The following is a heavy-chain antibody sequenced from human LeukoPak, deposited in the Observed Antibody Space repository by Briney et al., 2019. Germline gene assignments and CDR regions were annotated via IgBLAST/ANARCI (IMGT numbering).Heavy chain of an antibody. CDR2: IYHDGST. V-gene: IGHV4-39*01. Sequence: SETLSLTCAVSGGSLSSSSYYWAWIRQPPGKGLEWIGSIYHDGSTYSNPSLEGRVTISVDTSKNQFSLKLTSVTAADTAMYHCARRAHVGGPGAWGQGTLVTASS. J-gene: IGHJ5*02. CDR3: ARRAHVGGPGA. D-gene: IGHD2-15*01. CDR1: GGSLSSSSYY.